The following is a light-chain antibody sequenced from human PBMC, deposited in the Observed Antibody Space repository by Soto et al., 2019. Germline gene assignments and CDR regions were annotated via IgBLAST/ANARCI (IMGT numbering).Light chain of an antibody. CDR3: HQSYTTPVYS. J-gene: IGKJ2*01. V-gene: IGKV1-39*01. Sequence: DIQMTQDPSSLSASVGDIVTITCRASQNFMFYLNWYQQKPGKAPKLLLYSAYHLQRGVPSRFSGSGSGTEFTLTISSLQPEDFATYFCHQSYTTPVYSFGHGTKLESK. CDR2: SAY. CDR1: QNFMFY.